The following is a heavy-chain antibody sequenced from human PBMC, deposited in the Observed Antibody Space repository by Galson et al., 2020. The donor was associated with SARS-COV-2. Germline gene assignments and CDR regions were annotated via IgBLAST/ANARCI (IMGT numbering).Heavy chain of an antibody. V-gene: IGHV2-26*01. Sequence: SGPTLVKPTETLTLTCTVSGFSLSNARMGVSWIRQPPAKALEWLTHIFSNDEKSYSTSLKSRLTISKDTPKSQVALTMTNVDPVDTATYYGGRILGDYVILAGYDDYWWQGTLVTVSA. CDR3: GRILGDYVILAGYDDY. J-gene: IGHJ4*02. D-gene: IGHD3-9*01. CDR2: IFSNDEK. CDR1: GFSLSNARMG.